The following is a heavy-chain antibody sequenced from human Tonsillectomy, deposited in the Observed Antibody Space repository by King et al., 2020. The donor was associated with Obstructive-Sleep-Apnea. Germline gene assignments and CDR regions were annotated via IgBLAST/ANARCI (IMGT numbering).Heavy chain of an antibody. CDR2: ISGYNGNR. V-gene: IGHV1-18*04. CDR3: ARDQGGDDFPSYFDY. J-gene: IGHJ4*02. Sequence: VQLVESGGEVKKPGASVKVSCKAFGSSFTSHGINWVRQAPGQGLEWMGWISGYNGNRKDAQKFQGRVIMTTDTSTSTAYMELKSLRSDDTAVYYCARDQGGDDFPSYFDYWGQGTLVTVSS. CDR1: GSSFTSHG. D-gene: IGHD2-21*02.